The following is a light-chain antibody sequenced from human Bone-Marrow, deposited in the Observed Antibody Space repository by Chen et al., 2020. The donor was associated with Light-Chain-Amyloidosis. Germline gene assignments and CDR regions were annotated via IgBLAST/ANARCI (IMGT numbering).Light chain of an antibody. Sequence: DIQLTQSPSTLSASVGDRVTITCRASQRITSWLAWYQQKPGKAPKLLIYKATSLESGVPSRFSPNGSGTEFTLTISMLQPDDFESNSCQEYESQPLYTSGQGTKVEIQ. CDR2: KAT. V-gene: IGKV1-5*03. J-gene: IGKJ2*01. CDR3: QEYESQPLYT. CDR1: QRITSW.